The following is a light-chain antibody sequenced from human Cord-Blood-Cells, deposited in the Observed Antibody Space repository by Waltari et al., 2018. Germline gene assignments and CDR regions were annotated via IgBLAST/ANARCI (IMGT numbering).Light chain of an antibody. V-gene: IGKV3-20*01. J-gene: IGKJ3*01. CDR3: QQYGSSVT. CDR2: GAS. Sequence: EIVLTQSPGTLSLSPGERATLSCRASQSVSSSYLAWYQQKPGQAPRLLIYGASSRATGIPDSFSGSGSGTDFTLTISRLAHEDFAVYYCQQYGSSVTFGPGTKVDIK. CDR1: QSVSSSY.